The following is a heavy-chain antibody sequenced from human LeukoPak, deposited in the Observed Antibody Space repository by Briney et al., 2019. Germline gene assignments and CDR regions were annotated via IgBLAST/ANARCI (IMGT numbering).Heavy chain of an antibody. CDR3: ARDLGYCSGGSCPRVYYYYGMDV. Sequence: AGRSLRLSCAASGFTFSSYAMHWVRQAPGKGLEWVAVISYDGSNKYYADSVKGRFTISRDNSKNTLYLQMNSLRAEDTAVYYCARDLGYCSGGSCPRVYYYYGMDVWGQGITVTVSS. CDR2: ISYDGSNK. V-gene: IGHV3-30*04. J-gene: IGHJ6*02. D-gene: IGHD2-15*01. CDR1: GFTFSSYA.